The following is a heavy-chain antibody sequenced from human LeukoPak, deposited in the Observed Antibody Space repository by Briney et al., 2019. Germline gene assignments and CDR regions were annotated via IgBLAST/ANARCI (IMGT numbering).Heavy chain of an antibody. J-gene: IGHJ4*02. CDR1: GFTFSNAW. CDR3: TTTYYHDSSGYRYPFDY. CDR2: IKSKTDGGTT. Sequence: GGSLRLSCAASGFTFSNAWMSWFRQAPGKGLEWVGRIKSKTDGGTTDYAAPVKGRFTISRDDSKNTLYLQMNSLKTEDTAVYYCTTTYYHDSSGYRYPFDYWGQGTLVTVSS. D-gene: IGHD3-22*01. V-gene: IGHV3-15*01.